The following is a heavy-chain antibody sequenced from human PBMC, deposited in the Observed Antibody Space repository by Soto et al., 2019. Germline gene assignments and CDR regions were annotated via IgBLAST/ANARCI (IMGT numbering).Heavy chain of an antibody. J-gene: IGHJ4*02. CDR2: INSDGSST. CDR3: VRTSLVVAAATREGY. V-gene: IGHV3-74*01. CDR1: GFTFSSYW. D-gene: IGHD2-15*01. Sequence: EVQLVESGGGLVQPGESLRLSCAASGFTFSSYWMHWVRQAPGKGLEWVSRINSDGSSTSYAGSVKGRFTISRDNAKNTMYLQMNSLRADDTAVYYCVRTSLVVAAATREGYWGQGTLVTVSS.